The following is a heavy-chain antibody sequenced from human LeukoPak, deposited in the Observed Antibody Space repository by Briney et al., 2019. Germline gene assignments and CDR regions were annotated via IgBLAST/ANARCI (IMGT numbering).Heavy chain of an antibody. V-gene: IGHV1-2*02. CDR2: INPNSGGT. J-gene: IGHJ5*02. CDR3: ARVRAYYYDSSGYYGEDWFDP. CDR1: GYTFTGYY. D-gene: IGHD3-22*01. Sequence: GASVKVSCKASGYTFTGYYMHWVRQAPGQGLEWMGWINPNSGGTNYAQKFQGRVTMTRDTSISTAYMELSRLRSDDTAVYYCARVRAYYYDSSGYYGEDWFDPWGQGTLVTVSS.